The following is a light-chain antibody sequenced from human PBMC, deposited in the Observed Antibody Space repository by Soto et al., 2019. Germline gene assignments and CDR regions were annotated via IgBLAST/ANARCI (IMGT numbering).Light chain of an antibody. V-gene: IGKV1-5*03. CDR1: QSISTW. CDR2: NTS. Sequence: DIQLTQSPSTLSASVGDRVTITCRASQSISTWLDWYQQKPGKAPKLLIYNTSNLESGVPSRFSGSGSGTEFTLTISSLQPDDFATYYCQYYNDYCWTFGQGTKVEIK. J-gene: IGKJ1*01. CDR3: QYYNDYCWT.